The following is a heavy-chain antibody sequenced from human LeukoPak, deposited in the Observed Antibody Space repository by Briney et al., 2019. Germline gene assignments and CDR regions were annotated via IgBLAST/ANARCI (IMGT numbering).Heavy chain of an antibody. CDR1: GLTFSRYW. CDR2: INKNGSEE. Sequence: GGSMRLASAASGLTFSRYWLTWVRQAPGKGMEWVANINKNGSEENYVDSVRGRFTVSRDNAKNSLHLQMNNLRNENTAVYHWVSRGCTAKACFAASFRCFDRWGRGTRVTVSS. D-gene: IGHD6-25*01. V-gene: IGHV3-7*03. CDR3: VSRGCTAKACFAASFRCFDR. J-gene: IGHJ4*02.